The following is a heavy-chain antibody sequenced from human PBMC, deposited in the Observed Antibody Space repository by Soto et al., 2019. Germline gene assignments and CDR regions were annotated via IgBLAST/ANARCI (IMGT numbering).Heavy chain of an antibody. CDR1: GFTFRSYW. D-gene: IGHD4-17*01. V-gene: IGHV3-7*01. Sequence: EVQLVESGGGLVQPGGSLRLSCAASGFTFRSYWMSWVRQAPGKGLEWVANMNQDGSEKYFVGSVKGRFTISRDNAKSSLYLQMYSLRAEDTAVYYCAREKSYGDSFDYWGQGTLVTVSS. CDR3: AREKSYGDSFDY. CDR2: MNQDGSEK. J-gene: IGHJ4*02.